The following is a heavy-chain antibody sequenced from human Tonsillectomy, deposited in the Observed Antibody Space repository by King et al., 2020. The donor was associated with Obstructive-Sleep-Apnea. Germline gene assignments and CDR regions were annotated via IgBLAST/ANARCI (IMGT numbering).Heavy chain of an antibody. CDR1: GFSFSSYA. D-gene: IGHD6-19*01. J-gene: IGHJ4*02. CDR2: ITGTGGST. CDR3: VKDRSTVVTGGYYFDY. Sequence: VQLVESGGGLVQPGGSLRLSCSASGFSFSSYAMHWVRQAPGKGLEYLSAITGTGGSTYFADSVKGRFTLSRDNSKNTLYLQMSSLRAGDTAMYYCVKDRSTVVTGGYYFDYWGQGTLVTVSS. V-gene: IGHV3-64D*06.